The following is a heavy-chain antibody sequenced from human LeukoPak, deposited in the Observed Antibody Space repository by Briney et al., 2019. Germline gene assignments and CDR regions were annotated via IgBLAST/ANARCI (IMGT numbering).Heavy chain of an antibody. Sequence: PSETLSLTCTVSGYSISSGYYWGWIRQPPGKGLEWIGSIYHSGSTYYNPSLKSRVTISVDTSKNQFSLKLSSVTAADTAVYYCARTRNYGDYLSLYYFDYWGQGTLVTVSS. V-gene: IGHV4-38-2*02. CDR3: ARTRNYGDYLSLYYFDY. D-gene: IGHD4-17*01. J-gene: IGHJ4*02. CDR1: GYSISSGYY. CDR2: IYHSGST.